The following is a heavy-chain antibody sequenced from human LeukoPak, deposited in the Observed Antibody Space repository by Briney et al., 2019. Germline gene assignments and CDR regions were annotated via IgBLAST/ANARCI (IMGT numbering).Heavy chain of an antibody. J-gene: IGHJ3*02. CDR2: INPNSGGT. CDR3: ARDQVNDAFDI. CDR1: GYTFIGYY. Sequence: ASVKVSCKASGYTFIGYYMHWVRQAPGQGLEWVGWINPNSGGTKYAQKFQGRVTMTRDTSISTAYMELSRLRSDDTALYYCARDQVNDAFDIWGQGTVVTVSS. V-gene: IGHV1-2*02.